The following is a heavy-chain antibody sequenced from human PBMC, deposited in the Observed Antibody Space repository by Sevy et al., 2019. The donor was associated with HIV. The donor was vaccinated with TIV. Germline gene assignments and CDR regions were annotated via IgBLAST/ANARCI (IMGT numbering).Heavy chain of an antibody. Sequence: GGSLRLSCAASGFTFSSYGMHWVRQPPGKGLEWVAVIWYDGSNKYYADSVKGRFTISRDNSKNTLYLQMNSLRAEDTAVYYCARGLGSGYYYFDYWGQGTLVTVSS. J-gene: IGHJ4*02. D-gene: IGHD3-22*01. CDR2: IWYDGSNK. CDR3: ARGLGSGYYYFDY. CDR1: GFTFSSYG. V-gene: IGHV3-33*01.